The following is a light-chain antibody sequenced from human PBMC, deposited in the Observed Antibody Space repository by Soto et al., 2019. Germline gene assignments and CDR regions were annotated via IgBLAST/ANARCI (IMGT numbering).Light chain of an antibody. CDR2: EVT. J-gene: IGLJ3*02. V-gene: IGLV2-14*01. CDR3: SSYTSTSTWV. Sequence: QSALTQPASVSESPGQSITISCSGTSSDVGGHNYVSWYQQHPGKAPKLMIYEVTNRPSGVSNRFSGSKSANTASLTISGLQAEDEADYYCSSYTSTSTWVFGGGTKLTVL. CDR1: SSDVGGHNY.